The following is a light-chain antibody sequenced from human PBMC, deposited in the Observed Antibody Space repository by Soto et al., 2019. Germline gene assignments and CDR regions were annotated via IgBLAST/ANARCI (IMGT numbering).Light chain of an antibody. J-gene: IGKJ2*02. V-gene: IGKV1-5*01. Sequence: DIQMTQSPSTLSASGGDRVTITCRASQSISNWLAWYQQKPRKAPKLLIYDASSLESGVPSRFRGSGSGTEFTLSISSLQPDDFATSYCQQYNSYSGTFGQGTKLEIK. CDR3: QQYNSYSGT. CDR1: QSISNW. CDR2: DAS.